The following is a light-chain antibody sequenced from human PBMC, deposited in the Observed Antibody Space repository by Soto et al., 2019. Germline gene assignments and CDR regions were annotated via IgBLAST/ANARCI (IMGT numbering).Light chain of an antibody. CDR3: QSYDSSLFGWV. V-gene: IGLV1-51*01. Sequence: QSVLTQPPSVSAAPGQKVTISCSGSSSNIGNNYVSWYQQLPGTAPKLLIYDNNKRPSGIPDRFSGSKSGTSGTLDITGLQTGDEADYYCQSYDSSLFGWVFGGGTQLTVL. CDR2: DNN. J-gene: IGLJ3*02. CDR1: SSNIGNNY.